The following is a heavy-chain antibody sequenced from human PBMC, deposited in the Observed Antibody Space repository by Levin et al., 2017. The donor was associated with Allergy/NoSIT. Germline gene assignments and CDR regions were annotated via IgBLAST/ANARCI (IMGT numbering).Heavy chain of an antibody. CDR3: AKDREACSGTSDTYGMEV. J-gene: IGHJ6*02. Sequence: PGGSLRLSCAASGFIFSNYGMHWVRQAPGKGLEWVAAISNDGTNKYYGDAVKGRFSISRDNSKNTVYLQMSSLRTDDTAVYYWAKDREACSGTSDTYGMEVWGQGTSVTVS. D-gene: IGHD2-2*01. V-gene: IGHV3-30*18. CDR2: ISNDGTNK. CDR1: GFIFSNYG.